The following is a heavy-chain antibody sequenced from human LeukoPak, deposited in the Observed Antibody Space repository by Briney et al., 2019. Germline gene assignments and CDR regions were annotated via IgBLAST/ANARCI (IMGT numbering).Heavy chain of an antibody. CDR3: AREGLRFLEWLPQGFDY. D-gene: IGHD3-3*01. J-gene: IGHJ4*02. V-gene: IGHV3-48*03. Sequence: PGGSLRLSCAASGFTFSSYEMNWVRQAPGKGLEGGSYISSSGSTIYYADSVKGRFTISRDNAKNSLYLQMNSLRAEDTAVYYCAREGLRFLEWLPQGFDYWGQGTLVTVSS. CDR1: GFTFSSYE. CDR2: ISSSGSTI.